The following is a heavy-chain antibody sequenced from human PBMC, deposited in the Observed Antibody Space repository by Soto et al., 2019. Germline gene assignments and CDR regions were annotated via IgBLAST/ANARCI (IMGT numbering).Heavy chain of an antibody. CDR2: IYWDDDK. CDR1: GFSLSTSEVG. Sequence: QITLKEYGPTLLKPTQTLTLTCTFSGFSLSTSEVGVGWIRQPPGKALEWLALIYWDDDKRYSPSLRSRLTITKDTSKNQVVLTMTNMDPVDTATYYCAHRFDWYYFNYWGQGSLVTVSS. J-gene: IGHJ4*02. CDR3: AHRFDWYYFNY. V-gene: IGHV2-5*02. D-gene: IGHD3-9*01.